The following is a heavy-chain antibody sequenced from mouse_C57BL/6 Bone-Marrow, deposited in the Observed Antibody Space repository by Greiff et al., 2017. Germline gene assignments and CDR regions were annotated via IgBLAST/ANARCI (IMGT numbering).Heavy chain of an antibody. CDR2: IYPSDSET. CDR3: ARVDYGSDGAWFAY. V-gene: IGHV1-61*01. CDR1: GYTFTSYW. Sequence: QVQLQQPGAELVRPGSSVKLSCKASGYTFTSYWMDWVKQRPGQGLEWIGNIYPSDSETHYNQKFKDKATLTVDKSSSTAYMQLSSLTSEDSAVYYYARVDYGSDGAWFAYWGQGTLVTVSA. J-gene: IGHJ3*01. D-gene: IGHD2-1*01.